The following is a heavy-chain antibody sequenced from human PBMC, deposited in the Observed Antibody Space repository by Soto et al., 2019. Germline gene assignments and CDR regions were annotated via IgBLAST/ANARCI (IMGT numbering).Heavy chain of an antibody. CDR1: GGSISSSNW. Sequence: SETLSLTCAVYGGSISSSNWWSWVRQPPGKGLEWIGEIYHSGSTNYNPSLKSRVTISVDKSKNQFSLKLSSVTAADTAVYYCARQNFWSGYYYYGMDVWGQGTTVTVSS. CDR3: ARQNFWSGYYYYGMDV. D-gene: IGHD3-3*01. CDR2: IYHSGST. J-gene: IGHJ6*02. V-gene: IGHV4-4*02.